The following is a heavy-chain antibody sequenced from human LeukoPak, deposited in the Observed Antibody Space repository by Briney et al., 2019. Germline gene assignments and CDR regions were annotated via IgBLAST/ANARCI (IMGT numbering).Heavy chain of an antibody. Sequence: GASVKVSCNASGGTFSSYALNWVRQAPGLGLEWMGGIIPISGTTNYAQNFQGRLTIIADESTRTAYMELRSLKSEDTAVYYCARGPLYPHFFDYWGQGTLVTVSS. J-gene: IGHJ4*02. V-gene: IGHV1-69*13. CDR1: GGTFSSYA. CDR2: IIPISGTT. CDR3: ARGPLYPHFFDY. D-gene: IGHD2-2*02.